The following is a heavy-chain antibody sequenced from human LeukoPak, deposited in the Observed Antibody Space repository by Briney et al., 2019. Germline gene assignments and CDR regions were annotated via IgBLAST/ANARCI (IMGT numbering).Heavy chain of an antibody. CDR3: ARDYAGSPDY. Sequence: PGGSLRPSCTASGFTFSTYWINWVRQSPGKGLVWVALINGDGGTTTHADSVKGRFTISRDNAKNTAYLQMNSLRDEDTAVYYCARDYAGSPDYWGQGTLVTVSA. J-gene: IGHJ4*02. CDR1: GFTFSTYW. CDR2: INGDGGTT. D-gene: IGHD3-10*01. V-gene: IGHV3-74*03.